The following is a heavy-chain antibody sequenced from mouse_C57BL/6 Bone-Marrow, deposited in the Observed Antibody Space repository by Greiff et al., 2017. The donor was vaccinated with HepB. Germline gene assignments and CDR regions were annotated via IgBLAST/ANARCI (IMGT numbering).Heavy chain of an antibody. CDR1: GFTFSDYG. CDR2: ISNLAYSI. Sequence: DVMLVESGGGLVQPGGSLKLSCAASGFTFSDYGMAWVRQAPRKGPEWVAFISNLAYSIYYADTVTGRFTISRENAKNTLYLEMSSLRSEDTAMYYCARHELAMDYWGQGASVTVSS. J-gene: IGHJ4*01. V-gene: IGHV5-15*01. D-gene: IGHD1-3*01. CDR3: ARHELAMDY.